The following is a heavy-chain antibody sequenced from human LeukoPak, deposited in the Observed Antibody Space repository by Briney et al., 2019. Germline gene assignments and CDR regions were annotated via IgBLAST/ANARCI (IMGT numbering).Heavy chain of an antibody. J-gene: IGHJ3*02. V-gene: IGHV3-21*01. CDR1: GFTFSSYS. CDR3: ARDGVLELPDAFDI. CDR2: ISSSSSYI. D-gene: IGHD1-7*01. Sequence: GGSLRLSCAASGFTFSSYSMNWVRQAPGKGLEWVSSISSSSSYIYYADSVKGRFTISRDNAKNSLYLRMNSLRAEDTAVYYCARDGVLELPDAFDIWGQGTMVTVSS.